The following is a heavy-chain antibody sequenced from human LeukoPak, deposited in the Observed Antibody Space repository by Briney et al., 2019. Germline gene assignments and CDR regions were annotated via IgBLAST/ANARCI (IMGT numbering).Heavy chain of an antibody. Sequence: GGSLRLSCAASGFTFSDHYMDWVRQAPGKGLEWVGRSRNKARSYTTEYAASVKGRFTISRDDSKNSLYLQMNSLKTEDTAVYYCARVLLARVVSSMDVWGQGTTVTVSS. D-gene: IGHD3-10*01. CDR3: ARVLLARVVSSMDV. CDR1: GFTFSDHY. J-gene: IGHJ6*02. V-gene: IGHV3-72*01. CDR2: SRNKARSYTT.